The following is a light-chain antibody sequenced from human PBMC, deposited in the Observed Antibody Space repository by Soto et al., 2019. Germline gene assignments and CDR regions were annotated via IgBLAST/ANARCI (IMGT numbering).Light chain of an antibody. J-gene: IGLJ1*01. V-gene: IGLV1-44*01. CDR3: SAWDNSLNGYV. Sequence: QSVLTHPLSVSASPGQRFTISCSGGSSNIGSNTVAWYQHLPGTAPPRLIFTAGQRPSGVPGRFSGSKSGTSASLAISGLQSEDEGDYYCSAWDNSLNGYVFGPGTKLTVL. CDR1: SSNIGSNT. CDR2: TAG.